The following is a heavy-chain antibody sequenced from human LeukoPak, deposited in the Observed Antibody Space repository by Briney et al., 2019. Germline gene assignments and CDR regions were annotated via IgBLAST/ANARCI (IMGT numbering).Heavy chain of an antibody. CDR1: GGSISSSY. Sequence: SETLSLTCTVSGGSISSSYWGWIRQPPGKGLEWIGSIYYSGSTYYNPSLKSRVTISVDTSKNQFSLKLSSVTAADTAVYYCAPKMVRGWFDPWGQGTLVTVSS. CDR2: IYYSGST. J-gene: IGHJ5*02. CDR3: APKMVRGWFDP. D-gene: IGHD3-10*01. V-gene: IGHV4-39*01.